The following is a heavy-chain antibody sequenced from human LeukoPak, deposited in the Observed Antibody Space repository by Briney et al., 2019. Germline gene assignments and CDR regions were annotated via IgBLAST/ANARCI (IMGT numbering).Heavy chain of an antibody. J-gene: IGHJ4*02. D-gene: IGHD1-7*01. Sequence: SGGSLRLSCAASGFTFSSNSMNWVRQAPGKGLEWVSSISSSSTYIYYADSVKGRFTISRDNAKNSLYLHMNSLRAEDTAVYYCARGYSNWNYYFDYWGQGTLVTVSS. CDR1: GFTFSSNS. CDR2: ISSSSTYI. CDR3: ARGYSNWNYYFDY. V-gene: IGHV3-21*01.